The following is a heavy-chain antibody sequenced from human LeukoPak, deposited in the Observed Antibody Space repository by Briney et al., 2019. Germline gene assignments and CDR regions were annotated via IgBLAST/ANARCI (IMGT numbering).Heavy chain of an antibody. V-gene: IGHV1-69*06. CDR1: GGTFSSYA. CDR3: ARGPQRLEWLLSAPRDYYYYYMDV. Sequence: SVKVSCKASGGTFSSYAISWVRQAPGQGLEWMGGIIPIFGTANYAQKFQGRVTITADKSTSTAYMELSSLRSEDTAVYYCARGPQRLEWLLSAPRDYYYYYMDVWGKGTTVTVSS. CDR2: IIPIFGTA. J-gene: IGHJ6*03. D-gene: IGHD3-3*01.